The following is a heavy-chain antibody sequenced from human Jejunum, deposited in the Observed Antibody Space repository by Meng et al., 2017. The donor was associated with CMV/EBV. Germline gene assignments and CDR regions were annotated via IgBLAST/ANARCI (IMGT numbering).Heavy chain of an antibody. J-gene: IGHJ5*01. D-gene: IGHD2-15*01. CDR1: YW. CDR3: VREEGVVASRESRFDP. Sequence: YWMHWASRAPRRRPVWVSRFNHDGGHTYYTHSVRSRFTISIDNTKNTLYLQMNSLTVEDTAVYFCVREEGVVASRESRFDPWGPGTMVTVSS. CDR2: FNHDGGHT. V-gene: IGHV3-74*01.